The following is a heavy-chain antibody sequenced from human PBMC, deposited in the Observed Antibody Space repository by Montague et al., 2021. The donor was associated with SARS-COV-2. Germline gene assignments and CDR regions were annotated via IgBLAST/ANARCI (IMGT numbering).Heavy chain of an antibody. CDR3: ARGLVVGEEDAVRIYVFCYMDG. Sequence: SETLSLTCAVYGGSFSGYHWTCILQPPGKGLVWIMDINHSARTTXNPSPLARLIILSDTSKNQFSLKLGSLTAADTAVYYCARGLVVGEEDAVRIYVFCYMDGWGKGTTVTVSS. V-gene: IGHV4-34*01. CDR2: INHSART. D-gene: IGHD3-16*01. J-gene: IGHJ6*03. CDR1: GGSFSGYH.